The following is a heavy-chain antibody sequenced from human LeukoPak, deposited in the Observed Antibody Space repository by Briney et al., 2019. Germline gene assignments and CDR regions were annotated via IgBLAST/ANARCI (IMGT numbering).Heavy chain of an antibody. Sequence: GGSLRLACAAYGFAFSDSWMTWIRQAPGKGLEWVAFIKGDGSAKKYVDSVKGRFTISRDNAKNSLFLQMNSLRAEDTAVYYCARDRGWIQHDIWGQGTMVTVSS. CDR2: IKGDGSAK. J-gene: IGHJ3*02. D-gene: IGHD5-18*01. CDR1: GFAFSDSW. V-gene: IGHV3-7*01. CDR3: ARDRGWIQHDI.